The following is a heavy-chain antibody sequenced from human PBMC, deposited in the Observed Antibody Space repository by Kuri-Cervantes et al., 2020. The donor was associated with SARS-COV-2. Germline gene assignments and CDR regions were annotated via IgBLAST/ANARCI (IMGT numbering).Heavy chain of an antibody. V-gene: IGHV4-34*01. CDR2: VNHRGST. D-gene: IGHD3-3*01. CDR1: GESFSGYY. J-gene: IGHJ4*02. CDR3: ARWNYDFWSGYYYPLIDY. Sequence: SETLSLTCAFYGESFSGYYWNWIRQSPGKGLEWIGEVNHRGSTNYNPSPKSRVTISVGTSSKQFSLKLSSVTAADTAVYYCARWNYDFWSGYYYPLIDYWGQGTLVTVSS.